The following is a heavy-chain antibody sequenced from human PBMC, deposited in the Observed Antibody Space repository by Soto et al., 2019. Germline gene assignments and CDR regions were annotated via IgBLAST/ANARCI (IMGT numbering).Heavy chain of an antibody. Sequence: SETLSLTCTVSGGSISSRSYYCGWIRQPPGKGLEWIGSIYYSGSTYYNPSFKSRVTISVDTSKNHFSLKLSSVTAADTAVYYCARLLRHNYYGMDVWGQGTTVT. CDR2: IYYSGST. J-gene: IGHJ6*02. CDR3: ARLLRHNYYGMDV. CDR1: GGSISSRSYY. D-gene: IGHD5-12*01. V-gene: IGHV4-39*01.